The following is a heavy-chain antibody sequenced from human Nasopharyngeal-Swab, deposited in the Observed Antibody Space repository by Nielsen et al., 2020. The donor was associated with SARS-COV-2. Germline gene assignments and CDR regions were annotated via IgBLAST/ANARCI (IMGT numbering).Heavy chain of an antibody. CDR2: IGAYNGNT. Sequence: ASAQVSCKASGYIFTSYDISWGRQARGQGLEGRGWIGAYNGNTNYAQKFQDRVTMTTDTSTSTVYMELRSLRSDDTALYYCARHGLAEDYWGQGTRVTVSS. J-gene: IGHJ4*02. CDR3: ARHGLAEDY. D-gene: IGHD6-19*01. V-gene: IGHV1-18*01. CDR1: GYIFTSYD.